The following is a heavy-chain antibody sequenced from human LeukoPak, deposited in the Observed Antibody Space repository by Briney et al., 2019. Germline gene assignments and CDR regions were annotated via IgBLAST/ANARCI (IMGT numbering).Heavy chain of an antibody. J-gene: IGHJ6*02. Sequence: PSETLSLTCTVSGGSISSSSYYWGWIRQPPGRGLEWIGSIYYSGSTYYNPSLKSRVTISVDTSKNQFSLKLSSVTAADTAVYYCARRFGATNYYYYYGMDVWGQGTTVTVSS. CDR2: IYYSGST. CDR3: ARRFGATNYYYYYGMDV. CDR1: GGSISSSSYY. V-gene: IGHV4-39*01. D-gene: IGHD3-16*01.